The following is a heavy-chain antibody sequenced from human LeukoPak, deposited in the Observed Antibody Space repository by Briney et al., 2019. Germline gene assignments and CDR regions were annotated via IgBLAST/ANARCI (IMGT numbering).Heavy chain of an antibody. CDR3: ARLFRYSGSDDY. J-gene: IGHJ4*02. D-gene: IGHD5-12*01. CDR1: GGSINSGGSY. CDR2: IYNRGST. V-gene: IGHV4-31*03. Sequence: SETLSLTCTVSGGSINSGGSYWTWIRQHPGKGLEWIGNIYNRGSTSYNPSLQSRVTISVDTSKNQFSLKLSSVTAADTAVYYCARLFRYSGSDDYWGQGTLVTVSS.